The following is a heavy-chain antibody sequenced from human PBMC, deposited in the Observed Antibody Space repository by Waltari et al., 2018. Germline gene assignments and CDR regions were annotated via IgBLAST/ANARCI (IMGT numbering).Heavy chain of an antibody. CDR2: INSDGSST. CDR1: GFTFSSYW. J-gene: IGHJ6*02. Sequence: EVQLVESGGGLVQPGGSLRLSCAASGFTFSSYWMHWVRQAAGKGLVWVSRINSDGSSTSYADSVKGRFTISRDNAKNTLYLQMNSLRAEDTAVYYCARARPLIRRMDVWGQGTTVTVSS. V-gene: IGHV3-74*01. D-gene: IGHD2-8*01. CDR3: ARARPLIRRMDV.